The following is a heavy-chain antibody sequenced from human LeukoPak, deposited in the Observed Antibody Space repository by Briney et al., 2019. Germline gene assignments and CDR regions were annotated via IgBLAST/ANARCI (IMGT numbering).Heavy chain of an antibody. CDR3: ARVTYVDDMLYQYFDY. D-gene: IGHD4-17*01. J-gene: IGHJ4*02. CDR1: SYSISSGSY. V-gene: IGHV4-38-2*01. Sequence: SETLSLTCAVSSYSISSGSYWGWIRQSPGKGLEWVWSIFHSRNSYYNPSLKSRLTMSVDTSKNQFSLKLPSVTAADTALYYCARVTYVDDMLYQYFDYWGQGILVTVSS. CDR2: IFHSRNS.